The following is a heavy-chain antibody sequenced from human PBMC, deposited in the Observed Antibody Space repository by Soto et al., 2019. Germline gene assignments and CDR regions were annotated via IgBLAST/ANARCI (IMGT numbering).Heavy chain of an antibody. CDR1: GYTFTGYY. CDR2: INPNSGGT. CDR3: AREPAYGSGSYYFDY. Sequence: ASVKVSCKASGYTFTGYYMHWVRQAPGQGLEWMGWINPNSGGTNYAQKFQGWVTMTRDTSISTAYMELSRLRSDDTALYYCAREPAYGSGSYYFDYWGQGTLVTAPQ. D-gene: IGHD3-10*01. J-gene: IGHJ4*02. V-gene: IGHV1-2*04.